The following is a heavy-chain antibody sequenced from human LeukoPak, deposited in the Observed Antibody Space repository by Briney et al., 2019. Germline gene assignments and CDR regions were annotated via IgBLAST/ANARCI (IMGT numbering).Heavy chain of an antibody. CDR2: FDPEDGET. Sequence: PEASVKVSCKVSGYTLTELSMHWVRQAPGKGLEWMGGFDPEDGETIYAQKFQGRVTMTEDTSTDTAYMELSSLRSEDTAVYYCATVDSSGWYWRFDPWGQGTLVTVSS. CDR3: ATVDSSGWYWRFDP. V-gene: IGHV1-24*01. J-gene: IGHJ5*02. D-gene: IGHD6-19*01. CDR1: GYTLTELS.